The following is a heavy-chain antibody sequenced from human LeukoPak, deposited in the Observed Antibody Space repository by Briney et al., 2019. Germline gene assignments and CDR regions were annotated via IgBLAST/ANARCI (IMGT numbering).Heavy chain of an antibody. J-gene: IGHJ4*02. Sequence: GGSLRLSCAASGFSFSSYWMSWVRQAPGKGLEWVSSISGSGGSTYYADSVKGRFTVSRDDPHNTLYLQMNSVRAEDTAVYFCARGGVDHYGSGTYYLMYYFDHWGQGALVTVSS. V-gene: IGHV3-23*01. CDR3: ARGGVDHYGSGTYYLMYYFDH. CDR1: GFSFSSYW. CDR2: ISGSGGST. D-gene: IGHD3-10*01.